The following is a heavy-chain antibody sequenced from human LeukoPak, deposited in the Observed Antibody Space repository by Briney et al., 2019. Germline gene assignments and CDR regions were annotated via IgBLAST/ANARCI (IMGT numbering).Heavy chain of an antibody. CDR3: ARRYYGSGWFGP. Sequence: SETLSLTCTVSGGSISSSSYYWGWIRQPPGKGLEWIGSIYYRGSTLYNPSLKSRVTISVDTSKNQFSLKMTSVTAADTAMYSCARRYYGSGWFGPWGQGTLVTVSS. CDR2: IYYRGST. J-gene: IGHJ5*02. V-gene: IGHV4-39*01. D-gene: IGHD3-22*01. CDR1: GGSISSSSYY.